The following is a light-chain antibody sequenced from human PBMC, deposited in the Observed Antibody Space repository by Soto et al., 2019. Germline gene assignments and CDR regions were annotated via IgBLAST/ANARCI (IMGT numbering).Light chain of an antibody. V-gene: IGKV3-11*01. CDR3: LQRSLGFT. CDR1: QSVGSY. Sequence: EIVLTQSPATLSLSTGERATISCRASQSVGSYLAWYQQKPGQDPRLLISGASNRAHVIPASVSGSGSGTDFTLTIICLEPEDYAVYHFLQRSLGFTFGPGTKVDIK. CDR2: GAS. J-gene: IGKJ3*01.